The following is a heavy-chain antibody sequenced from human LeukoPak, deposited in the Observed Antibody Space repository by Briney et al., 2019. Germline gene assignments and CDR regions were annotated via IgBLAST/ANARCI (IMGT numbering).Heavy chain of an antibody. Sequence: SETLSLTCSVSGHSISIYYWTWIRHPPWKGLDWIGHVYYSGRTNYNPTFESRVTISVGTSKNQFSLNLTSVTAADTAVYYCARQYSSSSYFDYWGQGTLVTVSS. CDR1: GHSISIYY. V-gene: IGHV4-59*08. J-gene: IGHJ4*02. D-gene: IGHD6-6*01. CDR3: ARQYSSSSYFDY. CDR2: VYYSGRT.